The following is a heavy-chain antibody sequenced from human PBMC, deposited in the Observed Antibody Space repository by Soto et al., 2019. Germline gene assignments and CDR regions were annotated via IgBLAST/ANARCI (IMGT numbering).Heavy chain of an antibody. D-gene: IGHD1-26*01. V-gene: IGHV6-1*01. CDR2: TYYRSKWYY. J-gene: IGHJ4*01. CDR1: GDSVSSKSAG. Sequence: SQTLSLTCAITGDSVSSKSAGWSWVRQSPSRGLEWLGRTYYRSKWYYEYAVSVRGRITINPDTSKNQYSLQLNSVTPEDTAVYFCARGEQYSGSIFDYWGQGTLVTVSS. CDR3: ARGEQYSGSIFDY.